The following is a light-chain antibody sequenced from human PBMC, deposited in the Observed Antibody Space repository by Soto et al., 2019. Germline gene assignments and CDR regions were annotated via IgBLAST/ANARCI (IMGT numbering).Light chain of an antibody. CDR2: EVS. V-gene: IGLV2-8*01. Sequence: QPVLTQPPSASGSPGQSVTISCTGTSSDIGSYNYVSWYQQRPGKAPKLIIYEVSTRPSGVPDRFSGSKSGNTASLTVSGLQADDDADYYCSSYAGTNPYVRFGGGTKLTVL. CDR1: SSDIGSYNY. J-gene: IGLJ2*01. CDR3: SSYAGTNPYVR.